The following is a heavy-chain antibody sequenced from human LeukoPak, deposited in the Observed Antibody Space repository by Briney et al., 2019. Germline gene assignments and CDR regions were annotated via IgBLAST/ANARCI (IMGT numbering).Heavy chain of an antibody. D-gene: IGHD1-1*01. V-gene: IGHV3-21*04. Sequence: GGSLRLSCAASGFTFSSCSMNWVRQAPGKGLEWVSSISSSSSYIYYADSVKGRFTISRDNAKNSLYLQMNSLRAEDMALYYCAKDTGSAGTTVFDYWGQGTLVTVSS. CDR2: ISSSSSYI. CDR3: AKDTGSAGTTVFDY. J-gene: IGHJ4*02. CDR1: GFTFSSCS.